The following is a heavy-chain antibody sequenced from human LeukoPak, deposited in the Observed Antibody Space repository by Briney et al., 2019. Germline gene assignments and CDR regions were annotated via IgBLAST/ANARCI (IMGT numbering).Heavy chain of an antibody. CDR1: GGSFSGYY. CDR2: INHSGCT. V-gene: IGHV4-34*01. Sequence: SETLSLTCAVYGGSFSGYYWSWIRQPPGKGLEWIGEINHSGCTNYNPSLKSRVTISVDTSKNQFSLKLSSVTAADTAVYYCARAISRRTHSSSWYVGSPWDYWGQGTLVTVSS. J-gene: IGHJ4*02. D-gene: IGHD6-13*01. CDR3: ARAISRRTHSSSWYVGSPWDY.